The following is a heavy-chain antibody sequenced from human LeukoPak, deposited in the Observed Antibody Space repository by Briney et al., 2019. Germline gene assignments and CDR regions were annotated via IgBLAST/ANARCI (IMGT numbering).Heavy chain of an antibody. J-gene: IGHJ1*01. CDR2: MSSSSKYL. V-gene: IGHV3-21*01. CDR1: GFTFSSYS. CDR3: ARDLSSSSTAYLQH. Sequence: GGSLRLSCAATGFTFSSYSMNWVRQAPGKGLEWVSSMSSSSKYLYYADSVKGRFTISRDNAKNSLYLQMNSLRAEDTAVYYCARDLSSSSTAYLQHLGQGTLVTVSP. D-gene: IGHD6-6*01.